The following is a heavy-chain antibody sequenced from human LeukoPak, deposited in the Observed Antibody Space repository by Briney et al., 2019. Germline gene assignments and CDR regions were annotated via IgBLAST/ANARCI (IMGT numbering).Heavy chain of an antibody. J-gene: IGHJ3*02. D-gene: IGHD3-22*01. Sequence: SQTLSLTCAISGDTVSRNTAAWNWIRQSPSRGLEWLGMTYHRSKWYNDYAVSVKSRITVNPDTSNNQLSLQLKSVTPEDTAVYFCARQEIEVDDAFDIWGQGTMVTVSS. V-gene: IGHV6-1*01. CDR3: ARQEIEVDDAFDI. CDR1: GDTVSRNTAA. CDR2: TYHRSKWYN.